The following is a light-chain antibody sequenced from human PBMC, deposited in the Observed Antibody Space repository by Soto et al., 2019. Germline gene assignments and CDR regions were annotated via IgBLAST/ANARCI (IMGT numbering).Light chain of an antibody. V-gene: IGLV2-11*01. CDR1: SSDVGGYNY. CDR3: CSYAGSYGV. J-gene: IGLJ3*02. Sequence: QSALTQPRSVSGSPGQSVTISCTGISSDVGGYNYVSWYHQHPGKAPKLIIYDVSRRPSGVPDRFSGSKSGNTASLTISGLQAEDEADYSCCSYAGSYGVFGGGTKLTVL. CDR2: DVS.